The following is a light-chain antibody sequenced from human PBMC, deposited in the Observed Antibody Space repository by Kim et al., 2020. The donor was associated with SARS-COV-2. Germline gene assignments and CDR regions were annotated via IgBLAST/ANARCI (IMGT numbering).Light chain of an antibody. V-gene: IGKV3-15*01. CDR2: GAS. Sequence: EIVMTQSPATLSVSPGERATLSCRASQSVGSNLAWYQQRPGQAPRLLIYGASTRATGIPARFSGSGSGTEFTLTISSLQSEDFAFYYCQQYDNPLTFGQGTKVDIK. CDR1: QSVGSN. J-gene: IGKJ1*01. CDR3: QQYDNPLT.